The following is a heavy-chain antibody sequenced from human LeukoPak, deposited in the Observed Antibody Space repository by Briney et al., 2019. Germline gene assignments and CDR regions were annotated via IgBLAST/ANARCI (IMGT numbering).Heavy chain of an antibody. D-gene: IGHD4-23*01. V-gene: IGHV1-46*01. Sequence: RASVKVSCKASGYTFTSYYMHWVRQAPGRGLEWMGIINPSSGSTSYAQKFQGRVTMTRDTSTSTVYMELSSLRSEDTAVYYCATTSYGGHWFDPWGQGTLVTVSS. CDR1: GYTFTSYY. J-gene: IGHJ5*02. CDR3: ATTSYGGHWFDP. CDR2: INPSSGST.